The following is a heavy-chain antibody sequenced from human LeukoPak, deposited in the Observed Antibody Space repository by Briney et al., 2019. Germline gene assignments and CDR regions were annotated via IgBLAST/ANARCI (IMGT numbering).Heavy chain of an antibody. CDR1: GFNFSAYS. CDR2: ISRSSDAI. J-gene: IGHJ4*02. D-gene: IGHD4-17*01. Sequence: GGSLRLSCAASGFNFSAYSMNWVHQAPGKGLEWVSYISRSSDAIYDADSVKGRFTTSRDNAKNLLFLQMTSLGVEDTALYYCARGDSDHYITLDYWGQGTLVTVSS. V-gene: IGHV3-48*01. CDR3: ARGDSDHYITLDY.